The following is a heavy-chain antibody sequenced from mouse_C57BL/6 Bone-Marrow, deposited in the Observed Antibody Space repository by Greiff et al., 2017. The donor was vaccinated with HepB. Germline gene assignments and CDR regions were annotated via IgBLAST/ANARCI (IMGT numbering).Heavy chain of an antibody. CDR3: ARSHYYDYDGGAFYAMDY. V-gene: IGHV1-39*01. D-gene: IGHD2-4*01. J-gene: IGHJ4*01. CDR2: INPNYGTT. Sequence: VQLKESGPELVKPGASVKISCKASGYSFTDYNMNWVKQSNGKSLEWIGVINPNYGTTSYNQKFKGKATLTVDQSSSTAYMQLNSLTSEDSAVYYCARSHYYDYDGGAFYAMDYWGQGTSVTVSS. CDR1: GYSFTDYN.